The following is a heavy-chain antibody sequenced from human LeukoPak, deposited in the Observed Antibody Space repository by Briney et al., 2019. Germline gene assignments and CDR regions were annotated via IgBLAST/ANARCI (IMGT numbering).Heavy chain of an antibody. V-gene: IGHV5-10-1*01. J-gene: IGHJ4*02. CDR1: GYDFATYW. D-gene: IGHD5-12*01. CDR3: ARPEKTVASDLLY. CDR2: IDPVDSYT. Sequence: GESLRISCEGSGYDFATYWIHWVRQMPGKGLEWLGRIDPVDSYTNYSPSFQGHVSFSTDNSISTAYLQWGGLRASDTAIYFCARPEKTVASDLLYWGQGTLVTVSS.